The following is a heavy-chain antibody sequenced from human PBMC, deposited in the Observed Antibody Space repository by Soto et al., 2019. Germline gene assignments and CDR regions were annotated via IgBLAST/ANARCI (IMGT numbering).Heavy chain of an antibody. CDR1: GFTFTSSA. D-gene: IGHD3-22*01. Sequence: RASVKVSCKASGFTFTSSAVQWVRQARGQRLEWIGWIVVGSGNTNYAQKFQERVTITRDMSTSTAYMELSSLRSEDTAVYYCAANGYYDSSGYYLRDYWGQGTLVTVPS. V-gene: IGHV1-58*01. CDR2: IVVGSGNT. J-gene: IGHJ4*02. CDR3: AANGYYDSSGYYLRDY.